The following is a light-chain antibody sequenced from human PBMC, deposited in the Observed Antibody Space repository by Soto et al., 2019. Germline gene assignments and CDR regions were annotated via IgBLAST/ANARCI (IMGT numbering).Light chain of an antibody. CDR2: DAS. Sequence: AIQLTQSPSSLSASVGDRVTITCRASQGISSALAWYQQKPGKAPKLLIYDASSLESGVPSRFSGSGSGTDFTLTISSLQPEDFATYYCHQFNSYPQVGTFGPGTKVDIK. CDR1: QGISSA. J-gene: IGKJ3*01. CDR3: HQFNSYPQVGT. V-gene: IGKV1-13*02.